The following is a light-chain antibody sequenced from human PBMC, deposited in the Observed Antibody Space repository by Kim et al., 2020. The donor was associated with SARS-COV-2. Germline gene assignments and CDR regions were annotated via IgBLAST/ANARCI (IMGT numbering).Light chain of an antibody. CDR2: QDN. CDR3: QAWASSTYVV. V-gene: IGLV3-1*01. J-gene: IGLJ2*01. Sequence: SYELTQPPSVSVSPGQTATITCSGDKLGDRYASWYQQKPGQSPILVIFQDNKRPSGIPERFSGSNSGNTATLTISGTQAMDEADYFCQAWASSTYVVFGGGTQLTVL. CDR1: KLGDRY.